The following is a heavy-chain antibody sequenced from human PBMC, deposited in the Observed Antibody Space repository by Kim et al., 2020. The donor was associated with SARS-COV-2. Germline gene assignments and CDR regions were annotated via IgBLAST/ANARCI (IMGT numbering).Heavy chain of an antibody. Sequence: GGSLRLSCAASGFTFSSYGMHWVRQAPGKGLEWVAVIWYDGSNKYYADSVKGRFTISRDNSKNTLYLQMNSLRAEDTAVYYCARGHFAKRLTRTFDYWGQGTLVTVSS. D-gene: IGHD3-3*02. CDR1: GFTFSSYG. V-gene: IGHV3-33*01. CDR2: IWYDGSNK. CDR3: ARGHFAKRLTRTFDY. J-gene: IGHJ4*02.